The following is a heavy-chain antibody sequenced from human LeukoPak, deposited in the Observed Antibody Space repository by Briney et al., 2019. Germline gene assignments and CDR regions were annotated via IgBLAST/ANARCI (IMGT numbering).Heavy chain of an antibody. CDR3: ARDCGYQCLFDY. CDR2: ISGYNGNT. CDR1: GYSFSNYG. Sequence: GASVKVSCKASGYSFSNYGTSWVRQAPGQGLEWMGWISGYNGNTNYAQKFQGRVTTTTDTSTSTAYMELRSLRSDDTAVYYCARDCGYQCLFDYWGQGTLVTVSS. J-gene: IGHJ4*02. D-gene: IGHD5-12*01. V-gene: IGHV1-18*01.